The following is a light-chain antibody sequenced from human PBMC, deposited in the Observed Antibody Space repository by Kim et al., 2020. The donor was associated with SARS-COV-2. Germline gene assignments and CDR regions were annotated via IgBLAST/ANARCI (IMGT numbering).Light chain of an antibody. J-gene: IGKJ1*01. V-gene: IGKV3-15*01. CDR1: QSVSSN. CDR2: GPS. Sequence: EIVMTQSPDTLSVSPGERATLSRRASQSVSSNLAWYQQKPGQAPRLLIYGPSTRATGIPARFSGSGSGTEFTLTISSLQSEDFAVYYCQQYNNWPRTFGQGTKVDIK. CDR3: QQYNNWPRT.